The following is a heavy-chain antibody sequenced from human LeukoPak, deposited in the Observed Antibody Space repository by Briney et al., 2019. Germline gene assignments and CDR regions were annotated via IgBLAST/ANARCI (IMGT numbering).Heavy chain of an antibody. Sequence: PSETLSLTCAVYGGSFSGYYWSWIRQPPGKGLEWIGEINHSGSTNYNPSLKSRVTISVDTSKNQFSLKLSSVTAADTAVYYCARRSSSWYGNFDYWGQGTLVTVSS. CDR2: INHSGST. J-gene: IGHJ4*02. D-gene: IGHD6-13*01. CDR1: GGSFSGYY. CDR3: ARRSSSWYGNFDY. V-gene: IGHV4-34*01.